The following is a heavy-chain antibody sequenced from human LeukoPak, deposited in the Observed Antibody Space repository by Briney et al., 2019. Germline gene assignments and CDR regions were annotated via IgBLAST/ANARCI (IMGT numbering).Heavy chain of an antibody. D-gene: IGHD5-12*01. J-gene: IGHJ4*02. CDR2: IYYSGST. CDR3: ARTHSDYEYYFVY. V-gene: IGHV4-30-4*08. CDR1: GGSISSGDYY. Sequence: PSETLSLTCSVSGGSISSGDYYWSWIRQPPGKGLEWIGYIYYSGSTYYSPSLKSRVTISVDTSKNQFSLKLSSVTAADTAVYYCARTHSDYEYYFVYWGQGTLVTVSS.